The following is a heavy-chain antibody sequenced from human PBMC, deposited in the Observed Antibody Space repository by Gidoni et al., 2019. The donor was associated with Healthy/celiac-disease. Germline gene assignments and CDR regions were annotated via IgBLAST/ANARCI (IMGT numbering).Heavy chain of an antibody. Sequence: HVQLVQSGAEVTKPGSSVKVSCKASGGTFRSYAISCVRQAPGQGLEWMGGIIPIFGTANYAQKFQGRVTITADKSTSTAYMELSSLRSEDTAVYYCARDRVHYYDSSGYIDYWGQGTLVTVSS. CDR2: IIPIFGTA. CDR1: GGTFRSYA. V-gene: IGHV1-69*06. D-gene: IGHD3-22*01. J-gene: IGHJ4*02. CDR3: ARDRVHYYDSSGYIDY.